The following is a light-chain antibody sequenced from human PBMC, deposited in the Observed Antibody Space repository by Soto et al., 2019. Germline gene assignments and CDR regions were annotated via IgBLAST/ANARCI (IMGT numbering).Light chain of an antibody. V-gene: IGKV3-11*01. CDR2: DAS. CDR3: QSRSSWPPVLT. J-gene: IGKJ4*01. Sequence: ENVLTQSPVTLSLSPGERATLSCMASQSVKSYLAWSQQKPRQAPRLLIYDASNRAAGIPARFTGSRSRTDFTLTISRLDPEDFAVYYCQSRSSWPPVLTIGGGTKVEIK. CDR1: QSVKSY.